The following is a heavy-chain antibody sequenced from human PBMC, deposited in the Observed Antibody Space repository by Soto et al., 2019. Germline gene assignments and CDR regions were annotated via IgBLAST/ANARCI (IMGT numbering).Heavy chain of an antibody. Sequence: GASVKVSCKASGYTFTSYAMHWVRQAPGQRLEWMGWINAGNGNTKYSQKFQGRVTITGDTSASTAYMELSSLRSEDTAVYYCAGAPRAAVYSSSWYVYWGQGTLVTVSS. J-gene: IGHJ4*02. V-gene: IGHV1-3*01. CDR1: GYTFTSYA. CDR2: INAGNGNT. CDR3: AGAPRAAVYSSSWYVY. D-gene: IGHD6-13*01.